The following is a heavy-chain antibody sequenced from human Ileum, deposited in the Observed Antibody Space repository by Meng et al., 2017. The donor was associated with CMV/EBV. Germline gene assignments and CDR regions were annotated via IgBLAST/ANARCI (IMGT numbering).Heavy chain of an antibody. J-gene: IGHJ4*02. D-gene: IGHD2-8*01. V-gene: IGHV3-30*04. CDR2: ISFDGSNK. CDR1: GVTFGSHA. CDR3: ARFDTNTAFDY. Sequence: SCAASGVTFGSHAMHWRRQAPGKGLEWVAVISFDGSNKYYADSVKGRFTISRDNSKNTLYLQMNSLRAEDTAVYYCARFDTNTAFDYWGQGTLVTVSS.